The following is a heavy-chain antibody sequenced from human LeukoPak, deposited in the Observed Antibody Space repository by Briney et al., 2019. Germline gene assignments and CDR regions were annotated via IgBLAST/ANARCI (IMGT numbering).Heavy chain of an antibody. CDR1: GYSISSGSYY. CDR3: AREGYYGSGSYFDP. CDR2: IYTSGST. J-gene: IGHJ5*02. Sequence: SETLSLTCTVSGYSISSGSYYWSWIRQPAGKGLEWIGRIYTSGSTNYNPSLKSRVTMSVDTSKNQFSLKLSSVTAADTAVYYCAREGYYGSGSYFDPWGQGTLVTVSS. V-gene: IGHV4-61*02. D-gene: IGHD3-10*01.